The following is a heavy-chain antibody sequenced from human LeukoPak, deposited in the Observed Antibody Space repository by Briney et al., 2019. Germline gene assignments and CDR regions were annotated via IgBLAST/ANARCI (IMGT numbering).Heavy chain of an antibody. CDR1: GFTVSSNY. D-gene: IGHD5-12*01. J-gene: IGHJ3*02. Sequence: GGSLRLSCAASGFTVSSNYMSWVRQAPGKGLEWVSVIYSGGSTYYADSVKGRFTISRDNSKNTLYLQMNSLRAEDTAVYYCATTSGYDSNDAFDIWGQGTMVTVSS. CDR2: IYSGGST. CDR3: ATTSGYDSNDAFDI. V-gene: IGHV3-66*01.